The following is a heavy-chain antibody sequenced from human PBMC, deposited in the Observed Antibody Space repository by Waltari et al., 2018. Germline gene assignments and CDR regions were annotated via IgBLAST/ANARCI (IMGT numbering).Heavy chain of an antibody. Sequence: EVQLVASGGGLVKAGGSLSLSCAAFGFTLRTYSMNWVRQAPGKGLEWVSSISSSSLYMSYADSVKGRVTISRDNAKNSLYLQMNSLRVEDTAVYYCARSSTTVTTFGWGQGTLVTVSS. CDR1: GFTLRTYS. J-gene: IGHJ4*02. CDR2: ISSSSLYM. CDR3: ARSSTTVTTFG. V-gene: IGHV3-21*01. D-gene: IGHD4-17*01.